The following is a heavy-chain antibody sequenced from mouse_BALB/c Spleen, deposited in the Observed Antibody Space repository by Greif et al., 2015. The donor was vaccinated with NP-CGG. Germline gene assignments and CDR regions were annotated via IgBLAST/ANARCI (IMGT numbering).Heavy chain of an antibody. CDR2: ISSGGSYT. Sequence: EVKLVESGGGLVKPGGSLKLSCAASGFTFSSYAMSWVRQTPEKRLEWVATISSGGSYTYYPDSVKGRFTISRDNAKNTLYLQMSSLRSEDTAMYYCARWGGNSRFAYWGQGTLVTVSA. J-gene: IGHJ3*01. V-gene: IGHV5-9-1*01. CDR1: GFTFSSYA. CDR3: ARWGGNSRFAY. D-gene: IGHD2-1*01.